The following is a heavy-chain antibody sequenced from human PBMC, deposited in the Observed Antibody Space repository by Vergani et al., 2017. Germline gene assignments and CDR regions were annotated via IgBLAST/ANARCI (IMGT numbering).Heavy chain of an antibody. CDR1: GFTFSSYG. V-gene: IGHV3-33*01. CDR3: ARGAVVPAAILNYYYYYYMDV. J-gene: IGHJ6*03. Sequence: QVQLVESGGGVVQPGRSLRLSCAASGFTFSSYGMHWVRQAPGKGLEWVAVIWYDGSNKYYADSVKGRFTISRDKSKNTLYLQRNSLRAEDTAVYYCARGAVVPAAILNYYYYYYMDVWGKGTTVTVSS. CDR2: IWYDGSNK. D-gene: IGHD2-2*02.